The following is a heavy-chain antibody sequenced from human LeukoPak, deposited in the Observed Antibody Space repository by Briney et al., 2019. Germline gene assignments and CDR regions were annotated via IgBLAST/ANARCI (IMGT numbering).Heavy chain of an antibody. CDR2: IYTSGNT. V-gene: IGHV4-61*02. J-gene: IGHJ4*02. Sequence: SETLSLTCTVSGGSISSSSYYWGWIRQPAGKGLEWIGRIYTSGNTNYNPSLKSRVTMSVDTSKNQFSLKVSSVTAADTAVYYCARGSGNLGNWGQGTLVTVSS. D-gene: IGHD3-10*01. CDR3: ARGSGNLGN. CDR1: GGSISSSSYY.